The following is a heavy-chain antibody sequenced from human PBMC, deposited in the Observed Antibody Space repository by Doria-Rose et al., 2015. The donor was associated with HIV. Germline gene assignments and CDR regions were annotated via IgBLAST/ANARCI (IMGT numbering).Heavy chain of an antibody. D-gene: IGHD6-13*01. Sequence: QITLKESGPVLVKPTETLTLTCTVSGVSLSSPGMGVSWIRQPPGKALEWLANIVSDDERIYKTSLKSRLTISRGTSKSQVVLTMTDMDPVDTATYYCARIKSSRWYHKYYFDFWGQGTLVIVSA. V-gene: IGHV2-26*01. CDR1: GVSLSSPGMG. CDR3: ARIKSSRWYHKYYFDF. CDR2: IVSDDER. J-gene: IGHJ4*02.